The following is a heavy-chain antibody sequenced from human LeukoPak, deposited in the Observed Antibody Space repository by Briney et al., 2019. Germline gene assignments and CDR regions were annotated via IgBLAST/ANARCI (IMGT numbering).Heavy chain of an antibody. CDR1: GFTFGTYA. CDR3: ARELNVDTAMAFDY. D-gene: IGHD5-18*01. CDR2: IDNSGGYT. V-gene: IGHV3-23*01. J-gene: IGHJ4*02. Sequence: GGSLRLSCAASGFTFGTYAMSWVRQAPGKGLEWVSTIDNSGGYTYYADSVKGRFTISRDNSKNTLFLQMNSLRAEDTAVYYCARELNVDTAMAFDYWGQGTLVIVSS.